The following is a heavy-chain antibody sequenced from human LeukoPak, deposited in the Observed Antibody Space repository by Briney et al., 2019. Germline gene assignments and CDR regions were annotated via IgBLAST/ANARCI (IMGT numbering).Heavy chain of an antibody. J-gene: IGHJ3*02. Sequence: GKSLRLSCAASGFTFSGYPIHWVRQAPGKGLEWVAVISYDGSNKYYADSVKGRFTISRDNSKNTLYLQMNSLRAEDTAVYYCARDGSDILTGDAFDIWGQGTMVTVSS. V-gene: IGHV3-30-3*01. CDR2: ISYDGSNK. CDR3: ARDGSDILTGDAFDI. D-gene: IGHD3-9*01. CDR1: GFTFSGYP.